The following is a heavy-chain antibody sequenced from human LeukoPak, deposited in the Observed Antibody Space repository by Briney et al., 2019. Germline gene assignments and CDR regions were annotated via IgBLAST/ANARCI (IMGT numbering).Heavy chain of an antibody. CDR3: VRLFRGVRGYFDY. V-gene: IGHV3-23*01. CDR1: GFTFSHYA. J-gene: IGHJ4*02. D-gene: IGHD3-10*01. Sequence: QAGGSLRLSCVGSGFTFSHYAMAWVRQAPGKGLEWVSTISGTIGDTYYADSVKGRFTITRGNSKDTLSLQMSSLRAEDTAEDFYVRLFRGVRGYFDYWGQGTLVAVSS. CDR2: ISGTIGDT.